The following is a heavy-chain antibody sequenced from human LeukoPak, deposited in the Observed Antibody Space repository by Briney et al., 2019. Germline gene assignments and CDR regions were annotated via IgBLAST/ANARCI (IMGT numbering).Heavy chain of an antibody. V-gene: IGHV3-23*01. Sequence: GGSLRLSCAVSGSTFSKYIMSWVRQAPGKGLEWVSGISDNGVYTAYAGSVEGRFTISRDNSKNTLYMQMNSLRAEDTAIYYCAKWGADKVEWRHDVDSWGQGTLVIVSS. D-gene: IGHD3-16*01. J-gene: IGHJ4*02. CDR1: GSTFSKYI. CDR3: AKWGADKVEWRHDVDS. CDR2: ISDNGVYT.